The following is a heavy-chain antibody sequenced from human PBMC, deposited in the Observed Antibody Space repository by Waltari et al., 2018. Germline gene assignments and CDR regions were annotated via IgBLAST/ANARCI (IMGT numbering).Heavy chain of an antibody. CDR1: GGSVSSYY. V-gene: IGHV4-4*07. Sequence: QVQLQESGPGLVKPSETLSLSCTVSGGSVSSYYWSWIRQPAAKGLEWIGRISTSGNTNCSPSLKSRVTMSVDTSKNQFSLNRSAVTAADTAVYYCAREVTQGSGRYFDYWGQGTLVTVSS. J-gene: IGHJ4*02. D-gene: IGHD3-3*01. CDR2: ISTSGNT. CDR3: AREVTQGSGRYFDY.